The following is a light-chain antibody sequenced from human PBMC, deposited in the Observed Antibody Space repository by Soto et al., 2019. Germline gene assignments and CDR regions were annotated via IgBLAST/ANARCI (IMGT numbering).Light chain of an antibody. CDR3: DHGIHWPLN. CDR2: TVS. J-gene: IGKJ2*01. CDR1: QSLVSSDGHTY. V-gene: IGKV2-30*01. Sequence: DVVMTQSPLSLPVTLGQPASISCRSSQSLVSSDGHTYLIWLQQRPGQSPRRLIYTVSNRDPGVQERFTGSGSGTDFTLKISRVEAAYAGGYYCDHGIHWPLNFG.